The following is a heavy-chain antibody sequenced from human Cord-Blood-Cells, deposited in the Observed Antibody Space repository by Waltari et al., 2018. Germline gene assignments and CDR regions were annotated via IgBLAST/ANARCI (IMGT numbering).Heavy chain of an antibody. CDR1: GFTFSSYE. D-gene: IGHD3-10*01. V-gene: IGHV3-48*03. CDR3: ARDGVLLWFGELFDY. CDR2: ISSRVSTI. Sequence: EVQLVESGGGLVQPGGSLRLSCAASGFTFSSYELNWGRQAQGRGLEWVSYISSRVSTISYADSVKCRFTISRDNAKNSLYLQMNSLRAEDTAVYYCARDGVLLWFGELFDYWGQGTLVTVSS. J-gene: IGHJ4*02.